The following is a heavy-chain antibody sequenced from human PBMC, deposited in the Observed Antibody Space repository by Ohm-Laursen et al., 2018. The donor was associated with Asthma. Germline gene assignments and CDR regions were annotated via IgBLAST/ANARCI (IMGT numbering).Heavy chain of an antibody. J-gene: IGHJ4*02. V-gene: IGHV1-18*04. CDR2: ISAYNGNT. CDR1: GYILSSYG. Sequence: SSVKVSCKPSGYILSSYGISWVRQAPGQGLEWMGWISAYNGNTKYAQKFQGRVTMTTDTSTSTAYMELRSLRSDDTAVYYCARDPPPSCSSSINCYFIDYWGQGTLVTVSS. CDR3: ARDPPPSCSSSINCYFIDY. D-gene: IGHD2-2*01.